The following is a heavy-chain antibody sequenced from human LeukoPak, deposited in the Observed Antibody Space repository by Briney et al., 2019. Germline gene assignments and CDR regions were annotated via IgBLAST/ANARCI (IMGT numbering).Heavy chain of an antibody. CDR1: GFTFRAFA. D-gene: IGHD2-21*02. J-gene: IGHJ4*02. CDR2: ISSRSSTI. CDR3: ERGPHATGDYYFDY. Sequence: TGGSLRLSCAASGFTFRAFAMSWVRQTPAKGLEWVSSISSRSSTIHYADSVKGRFTISRDDSNKSLHLQMNGLGVEDTGVYFCERGPHATGDYYFDYWGLGTLVTVSS. V-gene: IGHV3-21*01.